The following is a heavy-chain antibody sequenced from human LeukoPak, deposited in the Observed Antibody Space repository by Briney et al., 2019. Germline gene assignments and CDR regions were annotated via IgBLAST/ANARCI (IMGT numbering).Heavy chain of an antibody. Sequence: PGGSLSLSCAASGFTVSSNYMSWVRQAPGKGLEWVSDIYSGGSTYYADSVKGRFTISRDNTKNTLYLQMNSLRAEDTAVYYCARGPDYGDPPFYFDYWGQGTLVTVSS. D-gene: IGHD4-17*01. CDR1: GFTVSSNY. J-gene: IGHJ4*02. CDR2: IYSGGST. V-gene: IGHV3-53*01. CDR3: ARGPDYGDPPFYFDY.